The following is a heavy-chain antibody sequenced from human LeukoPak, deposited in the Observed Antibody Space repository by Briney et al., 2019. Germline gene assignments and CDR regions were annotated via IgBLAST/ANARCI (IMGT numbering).Heavy chain of an antibody. CDR3: ARDRGPHGSGSSDY. CDR1: SGSISTSNYY. V-gene: IGHV4-39*07. Sequence: SETLSLTCTVSSGSISTSNYYWGWIRQPPGKGLEWIGSIYYSGSTYYNPSLKSRVTISVDTSKNQFSLKLSSVTAADTAVYYCARDRGPHGSGSSDYWGQGTLVTVSP. J-gene: IGHJ4*02. D-gene: IGHD3-10*01. CDR2: IYYSGST.